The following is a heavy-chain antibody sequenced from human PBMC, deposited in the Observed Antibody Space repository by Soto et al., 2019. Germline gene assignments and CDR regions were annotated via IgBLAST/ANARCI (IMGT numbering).Heavy chain of an antibody. CDR3: AGDVDTHTDY. D-gene: IGHD2-2*02. CDR1: GGTFSSYA. J-gene: IGHJ4*02. V-gene: IGHV1-69*05. Sequence: QVQLVQSGAEVKKPGSSVKVSCKASGGTFSSYAISWVRQAPGQGLEWMRGIIPIFGTANYAQKFQGRVTITPDEDARTACTELSSLRSEDTAVYYCAGDVDTHTDYWGQGTLVTVSS. CDR2: IIPIFGTA.